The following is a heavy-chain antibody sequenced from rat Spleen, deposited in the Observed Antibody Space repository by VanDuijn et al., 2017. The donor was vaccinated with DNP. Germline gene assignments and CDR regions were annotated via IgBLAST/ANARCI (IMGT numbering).Heavy chain of an antibody. CDR2: IWNSGGT. J-gene: IGHJ4*01. CDR3: ARQPPNAGYHPYAMDP. V-gene: IGHV2-41*01. D-gene: IGHD4-3*01. CDR1: GFSLTTYN. Sequence: QVQLKESGPGLVQPSQTLSLTCTVAGFSLTTYNVHWVRQPPGKGLEWMGVIWNSGGTQYNSALKSRLSISKDTSKSQVFLKMNSLQTEDTATYYCARQPPNAGYHPYAMDPWGQGTSVTVSS.